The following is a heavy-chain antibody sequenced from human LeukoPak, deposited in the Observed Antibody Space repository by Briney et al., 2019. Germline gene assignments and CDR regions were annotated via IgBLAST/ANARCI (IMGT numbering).Heavy chain of an antibody. Sequence: PRGSLRLSRFASGFTFSTYSMTCVRPLPGKGLDWVSAISADDTGYYADSVKGRFIVSRDTSKNTLYLQLHRLRVEDTAVYYCAKEHDLWHEEGNWFDPWGQGTLVTVSS. CDR2: ISADDTG. D-gene: IGHD3-3*01. CDR1: GFTFSTYS. V-gene: IGHV3-23*01. J-gene: IGHJ5*02. CDR3: AKEHDLWHEEGNWFDP.